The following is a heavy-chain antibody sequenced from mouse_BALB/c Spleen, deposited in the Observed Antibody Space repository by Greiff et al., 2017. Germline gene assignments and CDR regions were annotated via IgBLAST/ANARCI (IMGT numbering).Heavy chain of an antibody. CDR1: GFSLTSYG. J-gene: IGHJ3*01. CDR2: IWSGGST. Sequence: QVQLQQSGPGLVQPSQSLSITCTVSGFSLTSYGVHWVRQSPGKGLEWLGVIWSGGSTDYNAAFISRLSISKDNSKSQVFFKMNSLQANDTAIYYCARNRNYGYDLFAYWGQGTLVTVSA. CDR3: ARNRNYGYDLFAY. V-gene: IGHV2-2*02. D-gene: IGHD2-2*01.